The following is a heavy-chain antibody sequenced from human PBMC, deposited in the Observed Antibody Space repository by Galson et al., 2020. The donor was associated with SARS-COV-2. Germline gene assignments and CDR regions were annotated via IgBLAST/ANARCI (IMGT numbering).Heavy chain of an antibody. V-gene: IGHV3-21*01. CDR2: INSNSNYI. CDR1: GFTFSSYT. CDR3: ARGLQDYFDS. J-gene: IGHJ4*02. Sequence: GGSLRLSCATSGFTFSSYTMNWVRQAPGKGLEWVSSINSNSNYIYYSESVRGRFIISRDNAKKSLHLQLTSLRAEDTAVYFCARGLQDYFDSWGQGTLVTVSS. D-gene: IGHD4-4*01.